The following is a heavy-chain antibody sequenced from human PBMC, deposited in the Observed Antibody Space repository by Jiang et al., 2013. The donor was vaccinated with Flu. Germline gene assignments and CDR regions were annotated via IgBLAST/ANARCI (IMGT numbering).Heavy chain of an antibody. J-gene: IGHJ4*02. V-gene: IGHV4-39*01. D-gene: IGHD2-21*02. CDR2: IYFSGSS. CDR3: VRHYVVTTPLGIDN. Sequence: PGLVKPSETLSLTCTVSGGSIYGSNYYWGWIRQAPGRGLEWIGTIYFSGSSYHNLSLKSRLTLSVDTSENQFSLKLSSVTAADTAMYFCVRHYVVTTPLGIDNWGQGTLVTVSS. CDR1: GGSIYGSNYY.